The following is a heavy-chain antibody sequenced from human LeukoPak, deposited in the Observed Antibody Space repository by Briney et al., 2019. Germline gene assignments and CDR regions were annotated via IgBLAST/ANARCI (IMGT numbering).Heavy chain of an antibody. Sequence: ESGPTLVKPTQTLTLTCTFSGFSLNTSGVGVGWIRQPPGKALVWLALIYWNDDKYYNPSLNNRLTITKDTSKNQVVLALTNLDPVDTATYYCAHSLFYSEYPIDYWGQGTLVTVSS. J-gene: IGHJ4*02. CDR3: AHSLFYSEYPIDY. V-gene: IGHV2-5*01. CDR2: IYWNDDK. D-gene: IGHD4-11*01. CDR1: GFSLNTSGVG.